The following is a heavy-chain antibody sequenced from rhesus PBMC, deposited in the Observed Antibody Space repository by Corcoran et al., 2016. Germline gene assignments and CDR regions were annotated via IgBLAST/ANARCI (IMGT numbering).Heavy chain of an antibody. CDR3: ARKSAPGVGYFDY. Sequence: QVQLQESGPGVVKPSETLSLTCAVSGGSISSGYYYWSWIRQPPGKGLEWIGGINSKSESTNYNPSLERRVTMSKDTSKNQFSLQLSSVTAADTAVYYCARKSAPGVGYFDYWGQGVLVTVSS. D-gene: IGHD2-39*01. J-gene: IGHJ4*01. V-gene: IGHV4S12*01. CDR1: GGSISSGYYY. CDR2: INSKSEST.